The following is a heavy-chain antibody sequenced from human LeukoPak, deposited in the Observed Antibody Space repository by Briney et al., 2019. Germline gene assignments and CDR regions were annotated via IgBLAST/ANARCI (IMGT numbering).Heavy chain of an antibody. J-gene: IGHJ3*02. CDR1: GFTFSSYW. Sequence: QPGGSLRLSCAASGFTFSSYWMHWVRQAPGKGLVWVSRINTDGSSTSYADSVKGRFTISRDNAKNTLYLQMNSLRAEDTAVYYCARVGGVSDAFDIWGQGTMVTVSS. CDR3: ARVGGVSDAFDI. CDR2: INTDGSST. D-gene: IGHD2-8*02. V-gene: IGHV3-74*01.